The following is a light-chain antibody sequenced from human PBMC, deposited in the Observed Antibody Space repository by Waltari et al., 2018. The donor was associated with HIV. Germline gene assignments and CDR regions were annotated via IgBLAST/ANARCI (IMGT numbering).Light chain of an antibody. CDR1: SSDVSGYNY. Sequence: QSALTQPPSASGSPGQSVTISCTGTSSDVSGYNYVSWYQQHPGNAPKLIIYEVTERPSGVPYRFSGSKSGNTASLTVSGLQAEDEADYYCSSYAGSNKLVFGGGTKLTVV. J-gene: IGLJ2*01. V-gene: IGLV2-8*01. CDR3: SSYAGSNKLV. CDR2: EVT.